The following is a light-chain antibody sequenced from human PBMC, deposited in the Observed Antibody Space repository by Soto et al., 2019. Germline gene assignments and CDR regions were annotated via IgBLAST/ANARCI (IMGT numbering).Light chain of an antibody. CDR3: QSYDSSLSGPNWV. J-gene: IGLJ3*02. CDR2: GNS. V-gene: IGLV1-40*01. CDR1: SSNIGAGYD. Sequence: QSVLTQPPSVSGAPGQRVTISCTGSSSNIGAGYDVHWYQQLPGTAPKLLIYGNSNRPSGVPDRFSGSKSGTSASLAITGLQAEDEADYYCQSYDSSLSGPNWVFGGGTKVTV.